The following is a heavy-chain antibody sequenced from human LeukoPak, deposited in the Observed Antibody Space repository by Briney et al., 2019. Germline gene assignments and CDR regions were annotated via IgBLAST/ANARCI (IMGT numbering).Heavy chain of an antibody. CDR2: IIPILGIA. CDR1: GGTFSSYA. Sequence: GASVKVSCKASGGTFSSYAISWVRQAPGQGLEWMGRIIPILGIANYAQKFQGRVTITADKSTSTAYMELSSLRSEDTAVYYCARTYGSGSSRDYWGRGTLVTVSS. D-gene: IGHD3-10*01. CDR3: ARTYGSGSSRDY. J-gene: IGHJ4*02. V-gene: IGHV1-69*04.